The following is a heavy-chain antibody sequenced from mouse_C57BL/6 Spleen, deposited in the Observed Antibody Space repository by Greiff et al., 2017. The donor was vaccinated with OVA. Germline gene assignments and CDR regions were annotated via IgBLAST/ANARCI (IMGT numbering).Heavy chain of an antibody. Sequence: VQLQESGPELVKPGASVKLSCTASGFTFTDYYMNWVKQRPGQGLEWIGWIDPGSGDTKYDEKFQGKATMTVDTSSSTAYMQLSSLTSEDSAVYCCARSGGYDAWFAYWGQGTLVTVSA. CDR3: ARSGGYDAWFAY. D-gene: IGHD2-2*01. CDR1: GFTFTDYY. J-gene: IGHJ3*01. V-gene: IGHV1-84*01. CDR2: IDPGSGDT.